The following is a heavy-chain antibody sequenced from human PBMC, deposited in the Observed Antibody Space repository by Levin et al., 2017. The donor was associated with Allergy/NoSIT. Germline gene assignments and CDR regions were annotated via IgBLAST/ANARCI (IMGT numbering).Heavy chain of an antibody. V-gene: IGHV3-7*01. D-gene: IGHD3-10*01. Sequence: PGGSLRLSCAASGFTFSSYWMSWVHQAPGKGLEWVGNIKEDGSEKYYVDSVKGRFTISRDNAENSLYVQMNSLRAEDTAVYYCARDWSGAMDVWGKGTTVSVSS. CDR2: IKEDGSEK. CDR1: GFTFSSYW. J-gene: IGHJ6*03. CDR3: ARDWSGAMDV.